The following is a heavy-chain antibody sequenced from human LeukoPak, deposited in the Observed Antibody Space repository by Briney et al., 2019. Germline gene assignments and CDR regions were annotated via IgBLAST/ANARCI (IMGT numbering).Heavy chain of an antibody. Sequence: SETLSLTCTVSGGSISSYYWSWIRQPPGKGLEWIGYIYDSGSTNYNPSLKSRVTISVDTSKNQFSLKLSSVTAADTAVYYCARVYYDSSGYYWGQGTLVTVSS. CDR1: GGSISSYY. CDR3: ARVYYDSSGYY. V-gene: IGHV4-59*08. CDR2: IYDSGST. D-gene: IGHD3-22*01. J-gene: IGHJ4*02.